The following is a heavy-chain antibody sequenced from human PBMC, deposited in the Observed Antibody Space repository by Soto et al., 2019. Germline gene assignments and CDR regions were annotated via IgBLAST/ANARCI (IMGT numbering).Heavy chain of an antibody. D-gene: IGHD2-2*01. Sequence: SVKVSCKASGGTFSSYAISWVRQAPGQGLEWMGGIIPIFGTANYAQKFQGRVTITADESTSTAYMELSSLRSEDTAVYYCATHKGGPCSSTSCYRMEFDYWGQGTLVTVSS. CDR2: IIPIFGTA. V-gene: IGHV1-69*13. J-gene: IGHJ4*02. CDR1: GGTFSSYA. CDR3: ATHKGGPCSSTSCYRMEFDY.